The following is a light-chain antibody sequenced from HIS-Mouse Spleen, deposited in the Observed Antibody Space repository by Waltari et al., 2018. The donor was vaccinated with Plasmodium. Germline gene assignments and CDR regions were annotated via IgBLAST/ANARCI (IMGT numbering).Light chain of an antibody. V-gene: IGKV3-11*01. CDR2: DAS. CDR1: QSLSSS. J-gene: IGKJ5*01. CDR3: QQRSNWPIT. Sequence: EIVLTQSPATLSFSPGESATLSCRASQSLSSSLSWYQQKPGQAPRLLIYDASNRATGIPVRFSGTGSATGFTLTINSIEPQDYAVYYWQQRSNWPITFGQGTRLEIK.